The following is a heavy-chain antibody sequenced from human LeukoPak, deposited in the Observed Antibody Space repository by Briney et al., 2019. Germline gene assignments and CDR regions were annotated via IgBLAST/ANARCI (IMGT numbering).Heavy chain of an antibody. J-gene: IGHJ4*02. CDR1: GFTFSSYE. CDR2: TSSSGSTI. V-gene: IGHV3-48*03. CDR3: ASYDSSGYYYSYFDY. D-gene: IGHD3-22*01. Sequence: PGGSLRLSCAASGFTFSSYEMNWVRQAPGKGLEWVSYTSSSGSTIYYADSVEGRFTISRDNAKNSLYLQMNSLRAEDTAVYYCASYDSSGYYYSYFDYWGQGTLVTVSS.